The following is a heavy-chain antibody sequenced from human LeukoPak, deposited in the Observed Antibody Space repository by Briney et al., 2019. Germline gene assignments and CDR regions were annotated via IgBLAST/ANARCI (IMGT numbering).Heavy chain of an antibody. D-gene: IGHD1-26*01. Sequence: ASVKVSCKASGYTFTGYYMHWVRQAPGQGLEWMGWINPNSGGTNYAQKFQGRVTMTRDTSISTAYMELSRLRSDDTAVYYCARDLGLVGAVFDYWGQGTLVTVSS. J-gene: IGHJ4*02. CDR3: ARDLGLVGAVFDY. CDR2: INPNSGGT. V-gene: IGHV1-2*02. CDR1: GYTFTGYY.